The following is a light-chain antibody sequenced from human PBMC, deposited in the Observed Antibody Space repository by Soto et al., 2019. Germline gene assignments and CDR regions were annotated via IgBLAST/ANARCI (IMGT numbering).Light chain of an antibody. Sequence: EIVMTQSPATLSVSPGERATLSSRASQSVSSNLAWYQQKPGQAPRLLIYGASTRATGIPARFSGSGSGTEFTLTISSLQSEDFAVYYCQQYINWPPYTFGQGTKLDIK. CDR1: QSVSSN. J-gene: IGKJ2*01. CDR2: GAS. V-gene: IGKV3-15*01. CDR3: QQYINWPPYT.